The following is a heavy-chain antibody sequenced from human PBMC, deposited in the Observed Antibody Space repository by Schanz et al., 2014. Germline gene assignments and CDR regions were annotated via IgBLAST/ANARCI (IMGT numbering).Heavy chain of an antibody. CDR2: ISWNSGTI. Sequence: EVQLVESGGGLVQPSKSLRLSCAASGFTFDKYAMHWVRQAPGKGLEWVSVISWNSGTIGYADSVKGRFTISRDNAKNSLYLQMNSLRAEDTALYYCTKDKSQIAVAGLFDLWGQGTLVTVSS. V-gene: IGHV3-9*01. CDR3: TKDKSQIAVAGLFDL. J-gene: IGHJ4*02. D-gene: IGHD6-19*01. CDR1: GFTFDKYA.